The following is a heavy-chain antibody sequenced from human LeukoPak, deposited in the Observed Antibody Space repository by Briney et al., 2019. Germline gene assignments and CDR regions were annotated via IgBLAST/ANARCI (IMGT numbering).Heavy chain of an antibody. J-gene: IGHJ4*02. CDR2: INHSGYT. V-gene: IGHV4-34*01. CDR1: GVSFDDYY. CDR3: TRMTTGHDY. Sequence: ASETLSLTCAVSGVSFDDYYWAWVRQTPGKGLERIGEINHSGYTNDSPSLKSRVTPSIDTSRKQFSLNLRSVTVADAGIYYCTRMTTGHDYWGQGTLVTVSS. D-gene: IGHD4-17*01.